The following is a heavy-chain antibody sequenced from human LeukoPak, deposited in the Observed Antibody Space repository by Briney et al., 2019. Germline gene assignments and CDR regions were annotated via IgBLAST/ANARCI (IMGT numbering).Heavy chain of an antibody. V-gene: IGHV4-30-2*01. CDR2: IYHSGST. CDR1: GGSISSGGYY. J-gene: IGHJ6*02. CDR3: ARTRRVVVTYYYCYGMDV. D-gene: IGHD3-22*01. Sequence: SETLSLTCTVSGGSISSGGYYWSWIRQPPGKGLEWIGYIYHSGSTYYNPSLKSRVTISVDRSKNQFSLKLSSVTAADTAVYYCARTRRVVVTYYYCYGMDVWGQGTTVTVSS.